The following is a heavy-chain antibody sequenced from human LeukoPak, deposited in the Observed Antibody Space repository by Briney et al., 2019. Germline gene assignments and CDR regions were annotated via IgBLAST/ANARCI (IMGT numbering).Heavy chain of an antibody. V-gene: IGHV1-2*02. CDR3: AREFGGSGYFYYFDY. J-gene: IGHJ4*02. Sequence: GASVKVSCKASGYTFTGYYMHWVRQAPGQGLEWMGWINPNSGGTNYAQKFQGRVTMTRDTSISTAYMELSRLRSDDTAVYYCAREFGGSGYFYYFDYWGQGTLVTVSS. CDR1: GYTFTGYY. CDR2: INPNSGGT. D-gene: IGHD3-22*01.